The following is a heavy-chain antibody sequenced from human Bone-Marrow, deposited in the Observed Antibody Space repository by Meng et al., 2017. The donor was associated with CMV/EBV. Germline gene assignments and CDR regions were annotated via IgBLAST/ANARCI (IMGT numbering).Heavy chain of an antibody. CDR2: ICGRCATI. D-gene: IGHD2/OR15-2a*01. V-gene: IGHV3-48*02. Sequence: GGSLRLSCAASGFTVSSNYMHWVRQAPGKGLEWVSYICGRCATIYYADSVKGRFTVSRDNAKNSLYLQMNSLRDEDTAVYFCARESDYFDAFAVWGPGKTVNVSS. CDR3: ARESDYFDAFAV. CDR1: GFTVSSNY. J-gene: IGHJ3*01.